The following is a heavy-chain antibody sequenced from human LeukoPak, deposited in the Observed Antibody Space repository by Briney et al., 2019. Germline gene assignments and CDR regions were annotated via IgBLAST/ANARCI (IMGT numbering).Heavy chain of an antibody. Sequence: PSETLSLTCTVSGGSMNSYSWSWIRQPPGKGLEWIANIYYSGSTDSNPSLKSRVTISVDTSKNQFSLKLISVTAADTAVYYCARGSIWFDPWGQGTLVTVSS. J-gene: IGHJ5*02. CDR3: ARGSIWFDP. CDR1: GGSMNSYS. V-gene: IGHV4-59*01. CDR2: IYYSGST. D-gene: IGHD3-3*02.